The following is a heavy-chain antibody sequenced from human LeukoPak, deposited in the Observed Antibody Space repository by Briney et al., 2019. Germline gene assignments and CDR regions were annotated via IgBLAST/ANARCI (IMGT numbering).Heavy chain of an antibody. CDR1: GFTFSGYW. CDR2: IDEDGSAK. V-gene: IGHV3-7*01. CDR3: AKVGYSSSRSPRDFDY. Sequence: GGSLRLSCAACGFTFSGYWMTWLRQAPGKGPEWVANIDEDGSAKYYLGSVKGRFTISRDNAENSLYLQMNSLRAEDTAVYYCAKVGYSSSRSPRDFDYWGQGTLVTVSS. D-gene: IGHD6-13*01. J-gene: IGHJ4*02.